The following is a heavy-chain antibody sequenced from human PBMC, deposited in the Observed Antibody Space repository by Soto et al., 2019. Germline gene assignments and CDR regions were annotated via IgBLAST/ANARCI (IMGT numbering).Heavy chain of an antibody. CDR2: ISGGGSST. J-gene: IGHJ4*02. V-gene: IGHV3-23*01. D-gene: IGHD3-3*01. CDR1: GFTFSNYA. Sequence: GGSLRLSCAASGFTFSNYAMSWVRQAPGKGLEWVSSISGGGSSTYYADSVKGRFTISRDNAKNKLYLQMDSLRAEDTAVYYSASTHSIGAIFGVGPYHFDYWGQGTLVTVSS. CDR3: ASTHSIGAIFGVGPYHFDY.